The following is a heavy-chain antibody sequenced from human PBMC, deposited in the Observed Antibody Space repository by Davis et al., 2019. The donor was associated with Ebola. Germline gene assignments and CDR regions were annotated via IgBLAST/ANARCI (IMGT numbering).Heavy chain of an antibody. Sequence: ASVKVSCKGSGYYLHWVRQAPGQGLEWIGRINPNRGDTNYAPNFQGRVTMTRGTSIDTAYMELIRLTSDDTAVYYCARGDYGGSQFDYWGQGTLVTVSS. J-gene: IGHJ4*02. CDR3: ARGDYGGSQFDY. V-gene: IGHV1-2*06. D-gene: IGHD4-17*01. CDR1: GYY. CDR2: INPNRGDT.